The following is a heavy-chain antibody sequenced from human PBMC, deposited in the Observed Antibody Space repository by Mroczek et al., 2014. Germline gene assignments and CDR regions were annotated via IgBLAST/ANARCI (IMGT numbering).Heavy chain of an antibody. CDR1: GYTFTGYY. CDR2: INPNSGGT. CDR3: ARGAYYYDSSGYYHTYNWFDP. D-gene: IGHD3-22*01. J-gene: IGHJ5*02. Sequence: QVQLVQSGAEVKKPGASVKVSCKASGYTFTGYYMHWVRQAPGQGLEWMGWINPNSGGTNYAQKFQGRVTMTRDTSISTAYMELSRLRSDDTAVYYCARGAYYYDSSGYYHTYNWFDPWGQGTPGH. V-gene: IGHV1-2*02.